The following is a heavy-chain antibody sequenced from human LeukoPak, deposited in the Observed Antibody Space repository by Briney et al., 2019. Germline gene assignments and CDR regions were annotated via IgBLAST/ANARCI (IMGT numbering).Heavy chain of an antibody. D-gene: IGHD5-12*01. Sequence: GASVKVSCKASGYTFTSYGISWVRQAPGQGLEWMGWISAYNGNTNYAQKLQGRVTMTTDTSTSTAYMELRSLRSDDTAVYYCAGDIGNGYDEDWFDPWGQGTLVTVSS. J-gene: IGHJ5*02. V-gene: IGHV1-18*01. CDR1: GYTFTSYG. CDR2: ISAYNGNT. CDR3: AGDIGNGYDEDWFDP.